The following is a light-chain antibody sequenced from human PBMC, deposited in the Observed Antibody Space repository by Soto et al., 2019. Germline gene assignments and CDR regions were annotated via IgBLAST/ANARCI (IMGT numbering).Light chain of an antibody. CDR2: DVS. CDR1: SSDIGAFNF. Sequence: QSVLTQPASVSGSPGQSITISCTGTSSDIGAFNFLSWYQRHPGRPPKLLIHDVSHRPSGISNRFSGTKSGNTASLTISGLQPEDEAEYFCTSFTSRVTLLFGGGTKLTVL. J-gene: IGLJ3*02. CDR3: TSFTSRVTLL. V-gene: IGLV2-14*03.